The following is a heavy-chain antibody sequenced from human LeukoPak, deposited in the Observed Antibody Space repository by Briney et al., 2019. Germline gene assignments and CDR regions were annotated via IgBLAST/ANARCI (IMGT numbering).Heavy chain of an antibody. CDR2: ISGSGGST. Sequence: GGSLRLSCAASGFTFSSYAMSWVRQAPGKGLEWVSAISGSGGSTYYADSVKGRFTTSRDNSKNTLYLQMNSLRAEDTAVYYCAKRAPSTTYYYDSSGDKGPLDYWGQGTLVTVSS. J-gene: IGHJ4*02. CDR3: AKRAPSTTYYYDSSGDKGPLDY. CDR1: GFTFSSYA. D-gene: IGHD3-22*01. V-gene: IGHV3-23*01.